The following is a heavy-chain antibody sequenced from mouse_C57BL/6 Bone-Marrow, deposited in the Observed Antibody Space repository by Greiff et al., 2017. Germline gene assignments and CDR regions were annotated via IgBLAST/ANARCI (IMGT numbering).Heavy chain of an antibody. V-gene: IGHV5-17*02. CDR2: ISRGSSTI. J-gene: IGHJ2*01. CDR1: GFTFSSFG. Sequence: EVKLVESGGGLVQPGGSRKLSCAASGFTFSSFGMHWVSQAPEKGLEWVAYISRGSSTIYYADTVKGRFTLSRDNPKNTLFLQMTSLRSEDTAMYYCARGGFYSFDYWGQGTTLTVSS. CDR3: ARGGFYSFDY.